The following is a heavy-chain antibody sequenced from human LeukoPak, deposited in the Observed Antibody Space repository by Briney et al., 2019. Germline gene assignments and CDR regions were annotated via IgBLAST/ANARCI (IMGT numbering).Heavy chain of an antibody. V-gene: IGHV3-30*02. D-gene: IGHD1-14*01. CDR1: GFTFGSYG. Sequence: GGSLRLSCTATGFTFGSYGMDWVRQAPGKGLEWVAFIRYDGNNKLYTDSMKGRFTISRDNSKNTLYLHINSLRAEDTAVYYCVKDNPLDYWGQGTLVIVSS. J-gene: IGHJ4*02. CDR2: IRYDGNNK. CDR3: VKDNPLDY.